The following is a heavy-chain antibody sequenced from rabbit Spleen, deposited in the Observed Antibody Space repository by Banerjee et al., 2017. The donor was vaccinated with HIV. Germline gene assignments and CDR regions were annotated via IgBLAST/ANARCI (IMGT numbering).Heavy chain of an antibody. CDR1: GFSFSSGYY. CDR3: ARDSNVGDAAYGDVDL. CDR2: IYGGSSGST. Sequence: QEQLEESGGGLVKPGASLTLTCKASGFSFSSGYYMSWVRQAPGKGLEWIGCIYGGSSGSTYYASWAKGRFTISKTSSTTVTLQMTSLTAADTATYFCARDSNVGDAAYGDVDLWGQGTLVTVS. D-gene: IGHD2-1*01. J-gene: IGHJ4*01. V-gene: IGHV1S45*01.